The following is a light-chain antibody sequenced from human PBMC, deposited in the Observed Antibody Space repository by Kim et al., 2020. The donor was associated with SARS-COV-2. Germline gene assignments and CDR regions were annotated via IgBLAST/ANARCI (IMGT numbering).Light chain of an antibody. J-gene: IGKJ4*01. CDR2: AAS. CDR1: QGISSY. Sequence: SIGDRVTISCRASQGISSYLAWYQQKPGKAPKLLIHAASTLQSGVPSRFSGSGSGTDFTLTIGCLQSEDFATYYCQQYYSYPLTFGGGTKVDIK. V-gene: IGKV1-8*01. CDR3: QQYYSYPLT.